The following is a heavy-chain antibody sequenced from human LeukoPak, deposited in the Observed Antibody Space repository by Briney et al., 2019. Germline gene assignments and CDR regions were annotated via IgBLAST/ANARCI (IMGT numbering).Heavy chain of an antibody. V-gene: IGHV3-7*01. CDR3: ATDRDNSDWQKRFDS. CDR2: INQDASEI. J-gene: IGHJ4*02. CDR1: GFTFSSYA. D-gene: IGHD2-21*02. Sequence: GGSLRLSCAASGFTFSSYAMTWVRQAPGKGLEWVGNINQDASEINYVDSVRGRFTISRDNAKNSLHLQMNSLRAEDTAVYYCATDRDNSDWQKRFDSWGQGTLVTVSS.